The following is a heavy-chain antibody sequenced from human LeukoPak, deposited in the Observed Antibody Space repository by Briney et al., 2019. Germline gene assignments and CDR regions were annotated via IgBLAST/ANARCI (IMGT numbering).Heavy chain of an antibody. V-gene: IGHV4-4*07. Sequence: PSETLSLTCSVSGGSISTYYWSWIRQPAGKGLEWIGRIYTTGGTYYNPSLKSRVTISVDTSKNQFSLKLSSVTAADTAVYFCASPRGDDSGGYYTWYFHHWGQGILVTVSS. CDR2: IYTTGGT. CDR3: ASPRGDDSGGYYTWYFHH. J-gene: IGHJ1*01. CDR1: GGSISTYY. D-gene: IGHD3-22*01.